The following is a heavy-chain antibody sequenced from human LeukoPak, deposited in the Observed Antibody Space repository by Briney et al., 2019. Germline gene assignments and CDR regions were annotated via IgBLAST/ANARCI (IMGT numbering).Heavy chain of an antibody. V-gene: IGHV3-9*03. Sequence: PGRSLRLSCAASGFTFDDYAMHWVRQAPGKGLEWVSGISWNSGSIGYADSVKGRFTISRDNAKNSLYLQMNSLRAEDMALYYCAKDQSRLVAGTQENAFDIWGQGTMVTVSS. CDR3: AKDQSRLVAGTQENAFDI. CDR1: GFTFDDYA. D-gene: IGHD2-15*01. CDR2: ISWNSGSI. J-gene: IGHJ3*02.